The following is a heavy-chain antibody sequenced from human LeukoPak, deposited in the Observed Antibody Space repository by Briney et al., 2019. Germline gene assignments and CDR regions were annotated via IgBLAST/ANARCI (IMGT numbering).Heavy chain of an antibody. V-gene: IGHV1-46*01. CDR2: ISASGGST. CDR1: GGTFSSYA. J-gene: IGHJ4*02. D-gene: IGHD6-19*01. CDR3: ARSSAYSTGSMEY. Sequence: ASVKVSCKASGGTFSSYAINWVRLAPGQGLEWMGIISASGGSTSYAQKSQGRVTMTRDTSTSTVSMELSSLKSEDTAMYYCARSSAYSTGSMEYWGQGTLVTVSS.